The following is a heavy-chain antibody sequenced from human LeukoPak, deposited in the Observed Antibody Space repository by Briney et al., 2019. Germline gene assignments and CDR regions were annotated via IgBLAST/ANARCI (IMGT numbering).Heavy chain of an antibody. V-gene: IGHV3-11*01. CDR3: GRDFGLTGTKRSFDI. Sequence: GESLRLSCAASGLTFSDYYMGWIRQAPGKGLEWVSYISGSGSTIYYADSVKGRFTISRDNAKNSLYLQMNSLRAEDTAVYYCGRDFGLTGTKRSFDIWGQGTMVTVSS. D-gene: IGHD1-7*01. CDR2: ISGSGSTI. CDR1: GLTFSDYY. J-gene: IGHJ3*02.